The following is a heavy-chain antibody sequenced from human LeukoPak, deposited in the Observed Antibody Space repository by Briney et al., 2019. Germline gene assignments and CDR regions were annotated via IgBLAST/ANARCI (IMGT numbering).Heavy chain of an antibody. CDR3: ARHRYYDSPDAFDI. V-gene: IGHV4-59*08. Sequence: SETLSLTCTVSGASISSYYWSWIRQPPGKGLEWIGYIYNGGRTNYNPSLKSRVTISVDTSKNQFSLKLSSVTAAERAVYYCARHRYYDSPDAFDIRGQGTMVTVSS. J-gene: IGHJ3*02. D-gene: IGHD3-3*01. CDR1: GASISSYY. CDR2: IYNGGRT.